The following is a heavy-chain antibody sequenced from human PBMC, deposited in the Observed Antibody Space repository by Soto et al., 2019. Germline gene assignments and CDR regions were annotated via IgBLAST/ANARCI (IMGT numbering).Heavy chain of an antibody. CDR2: ISSSSSDI. V-gene: IGHV3-21*01. J-gene: IGHJ4*02. Sequence: GGSLRLSCAASGFTFRNYSMNWVRQAQGKGLEWVSCISSSSSDIYYADSVKGRFTISRDNAKNSLYLQMNSLRAEDTAVYYCARDWEMASFDYWGQGTLVTVSS. CDR1: GFTFRNYS. D-gene: IGHD1-26*01. CDR3: ARDWEMASFDY.